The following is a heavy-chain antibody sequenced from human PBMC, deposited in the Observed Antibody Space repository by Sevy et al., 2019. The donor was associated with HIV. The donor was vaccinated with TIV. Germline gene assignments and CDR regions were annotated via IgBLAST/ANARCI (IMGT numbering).Heavy chain of an antibody. CDR3: ARGVGLDC. J-gene: IGHJ4*02. CDR1: GFTFSPYW. CDR2: IRPDGSDK. V-gene: IGHV3-7*01. Sequence: GSLRLSCAASGFTFSPYWMTWVRQAPGKGLEWVANIRPDGSDKYYVDSVKGRFTISRDNAKNSLYLQMNSLRADDTAMYYCARGVGLDCWGQGALITVSS. D-gene: IGHD1-26*01.